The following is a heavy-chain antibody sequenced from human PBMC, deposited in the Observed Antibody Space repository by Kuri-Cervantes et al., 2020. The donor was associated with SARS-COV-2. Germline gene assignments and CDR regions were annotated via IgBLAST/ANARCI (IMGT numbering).Heavy chain of an antibody. CDR2: ISAYNGNT. CDR1: GYTFTSYG. D-gene: IGHD3-22*01. V-gene: IGHV1-18*01. J-gene: IGHJ4*02. CDR3: ARDLLLYSSGVQSPFDC. Sequence: ASVKVSCKASGYTFTSYGISWVRQAPGQGLEWMGWISAYNGNTNYAQKLQGRVTMTTDTSTSTAYMELRSLRSDDTAVYYCARDLLLYSSGVQSPFDCWGQGTLVTVSS.